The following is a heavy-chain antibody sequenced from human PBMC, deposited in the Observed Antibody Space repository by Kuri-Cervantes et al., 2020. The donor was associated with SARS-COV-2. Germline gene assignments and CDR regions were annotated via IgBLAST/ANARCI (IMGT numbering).Heavy chain of an antibody. D-gene: IGHD4-17*01. J-gene: IGHJ6*02. Sequence: GESLKISCAASGFTFSSYSMNWVRQAPGKGLEWVSYISSSSTIYYADSVKGRFTISRDNAKNSLYLQMNSLRDEDTAVYYCARDLRPLELYYYYGMDVWGQGTTVTVSS. V-gene: IGHV3-48*02. CDR2: ISSSSTI. CDR1: GFTFSSYS. CDR3: ARDLRPLELYYYYGMDV.